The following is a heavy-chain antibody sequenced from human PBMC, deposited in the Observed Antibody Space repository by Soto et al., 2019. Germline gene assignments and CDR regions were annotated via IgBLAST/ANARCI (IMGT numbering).Heavy chain of an antibody. V-gene: IGHV4-59*01. CDR3: ARVCSGGCYYAVDV. J-gene: IGHJ6*02. CDR1: GGSTSDSY. CDR2: IHSSGNT. Sequence: PSETLSLTCTVSGGSTSDSYWTWIRQPSGKGLEWIGDIHSSGNTDFNPTVKGRLTISLDTSKNQFHLRLISVTAADAAVYYCARVCSGGCYYAVDVWGPGTTVTVSS. D-gene: IGHD2-15*01.